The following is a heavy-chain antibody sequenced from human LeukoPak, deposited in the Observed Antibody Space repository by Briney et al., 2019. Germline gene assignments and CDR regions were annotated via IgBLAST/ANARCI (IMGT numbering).Heavy chain of an antibody. CDR3: ARGSHYFDY. J-gene: IGHJ4*02. Sequence: GGSLRLSCTASGFSFNNYGMHWVRQAPGKGLEWVAVIWYDGSNKYYADSVKGRFTISRDNSKNTLYLQMNSLRAEDTAVYYCARGSHYFDYWGQGTLVTVSS. D-gene: IGHD6-6*01. CDR1: GFSFNNYG. CDR2: IWYDGSNK. V-gene: IGHV3-30*19.